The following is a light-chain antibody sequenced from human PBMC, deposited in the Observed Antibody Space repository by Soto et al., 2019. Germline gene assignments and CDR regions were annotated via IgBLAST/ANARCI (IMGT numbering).Light chain of an antibody. Sequence: DIQMTQSPSSLSASVGYRVTITCRASQTVSKYVHWYQQKPGKVPDLLIYSASTLYSGVPSRFSGRGSGTEFTLTISSLQPEDFATYYCQQTYTRPRTLAQGPKVDI. CDR3: QQTYTRPRT. CDR1: QTVSKY. CDR2: SAS. V-gene: IGKV1-39*01. J-gene: IGKJ1*01.